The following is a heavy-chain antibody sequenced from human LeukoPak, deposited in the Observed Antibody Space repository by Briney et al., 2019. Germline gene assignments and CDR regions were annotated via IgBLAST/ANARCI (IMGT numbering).Heavy chain of an antibody. V-gene: IGHV2-5*02. CDR3: AHRMITFGGIIVPAHNWFDP. D-gene: IGHD3-16*02. CDR1: GFSLSTSGVG. Sequence: SGPTLVNPTQTLSLTCTLSGFSLSTSGVGVGWIRQPPGKALEWLALIYWDDDKRYSPSLKSRLTITKDTSKNQVVLTMTNMDPVDTATYYCAHRMITFGGIIVPAHNWFDPWGQGTLVTVSS. J-gene: IGHJ5*02. CDR2: IYWDDDK.